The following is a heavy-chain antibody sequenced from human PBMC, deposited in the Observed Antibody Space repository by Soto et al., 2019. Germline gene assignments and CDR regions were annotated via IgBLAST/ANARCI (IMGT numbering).Heavy chain of an antibody. J-gene: IGHJ4*02. CDR1: GYTFTSYY. V-gene: IGHV1-46*01. D-gene: IGHD3-10*01. CDR3: TSKGMVRGVIIPRDPXFDX. Sequence: GASVKVSCKASGYTFTSYYMHWVRQAPGQGLEWMGIINPSGGSTSYXXXXXXXXXXXXXXXXXTVYMELSSLRSEDTAVYYCTSKGMVRGVIIPRDPXFDXXGQGT. CDR2: INPSGGST.